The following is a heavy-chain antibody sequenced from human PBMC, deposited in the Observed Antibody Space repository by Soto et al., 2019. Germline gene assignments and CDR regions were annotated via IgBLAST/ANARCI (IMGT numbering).Heavy chain of an antibody. D-gene: IGHD6-13*01. V-gene: IGHV4-38-2*01. Sequence: SETLSLTCAVSGYSISSGYYWGWIRQPPGKGLEWIGSIYHTGSTYYNPSLKSRVTISLDTSNNHFSLKLSSVTAADTAVYYCARPRVAAAGHYFDYWGQGTLVTVSS. CDR3: ARPRVAAAGHYFDY. CDR2: IYHTGST. CDR1: GYSISSGYY. J-gene: IGHJ4*02.